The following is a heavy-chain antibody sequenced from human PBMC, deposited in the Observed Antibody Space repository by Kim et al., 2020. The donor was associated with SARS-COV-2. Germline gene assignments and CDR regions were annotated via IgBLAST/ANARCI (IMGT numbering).Heavy chain of an antibody. CDR3: ARVTSGSYDAFDI. CDR1: GGSVSSGCYY. V-gene: IGHV4-61*01. D-gene: IGHD1-26*01. CDR2: IYYSGST. Sequence: SETLSLTCTVSGGSVSSGCYYWSWIRQPPGKGLEWIGYIYYSGSTNYNPSLKSRVTISVDTSKNQFSLKLSSVTAADTAVYYCARVTSGSYDAFDIWGQG. J-gene: IGHJ3*02.